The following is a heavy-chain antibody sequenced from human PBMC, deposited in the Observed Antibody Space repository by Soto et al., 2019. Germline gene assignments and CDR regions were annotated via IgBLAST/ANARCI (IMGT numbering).Heavy chain of an antibody. V-gene: IGHV1-18*01. Sequence: QVQLVQSGAEVKKPGASVKVSCKASGYTFTSYGISWVRQAPGQGLEWMGWISAYNGNTNHAQKLQGRVTMTTDTSTSTAYMELRSLRSDDTAVYYCARRDTGATHYYYYGMDVWGQGTTVTVSS. CDR2: ISAYNGNT. J-gene: IGHJ6*02. CDR1: GYTFTSYG. CDR3: ARRDTGATHYYYYGMDV. D-gene: IGHD1-26*01.